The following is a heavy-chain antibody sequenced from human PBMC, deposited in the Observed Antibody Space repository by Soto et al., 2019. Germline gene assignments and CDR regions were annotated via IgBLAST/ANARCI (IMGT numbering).Heavy chain of an antibody. CDR3: AKEGRYCSSTSCYGGPIDY. D-gene: IGHD2-2*01. CDR2: ISGSGGST. CDR1: GFTFSSYA. V-gene: IGHV3-23*01. J-gene: IGHJ4*02. Sequence: GGSLRLSCAASGFTFSSYAMSWVRQAPGKGLEWVSAISGSGGSTYYADSVKGRFTISRDNSKNTLYLQMNSLRAEDTAVYYCAKEGRYCSSTSCYGGPIDYWGQGTLVTVSS.